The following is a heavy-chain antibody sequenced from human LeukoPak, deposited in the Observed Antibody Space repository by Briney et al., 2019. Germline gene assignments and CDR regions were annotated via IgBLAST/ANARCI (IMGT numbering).Heavy chain of an antibody. Sequence: PSETLSLTCAVYGASFSGYYWDWIRQPPGKGLEWIGSIYNSGSTYYNPSLKSRITISIDTPKNQFSLKLSSVTAADTAVYYCARDGCGGSCFHYYYYYMDVWGKGTTVTISS. CDR1: GASFSGYY. J-gene: IGHJ6*03. CDR3: ARDGCGGSCFHYYYYYMDV. CDR2: IYNSGST. D-gene: IGHD2-15*01. V-gene: IGHV4-38-2*02.